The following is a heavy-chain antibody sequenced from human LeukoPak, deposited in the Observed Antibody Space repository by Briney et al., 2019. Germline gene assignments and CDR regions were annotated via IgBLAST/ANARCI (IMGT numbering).Heavy chain of an antibody. CDR3: ARDSTPYDFWSGYYWEYFDY. CDR2: ISYDGSNK. V-gene: IGHV3-30-3*01. Sequence: GGSLRLSCAASGFTFSSYAIHWVRQAPGKGLEWVAVISYDGSNKYYADSVKGRFTISRDNSKNTLYLQMNSLRAEDTAVYYCARDSTPYDFWSGYYWEYFDYWGQGTLVTVSS. CDR1: GFTFSSYA. D-gene: IGHD3-3*01. J-gene: IGHJ4*02.